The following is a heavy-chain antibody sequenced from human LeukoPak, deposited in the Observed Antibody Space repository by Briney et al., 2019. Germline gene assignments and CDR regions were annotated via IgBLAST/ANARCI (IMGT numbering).Heavy chain of an antibody. CDR1: GGSISSGGYY. CDR2: IYYSGST. CDR3: ARGIAAADHFDY. V-gene: IGHV4-31*03. D-gene: IGHD6-13*01. J-gene: IGHJ4*02. Sequence: SETLSLTCTVSGGSISSGGYYWSWIRQHPGKGLEWIGYIYYSGSTYYNPSLKSRVTISVDTSKNQFSLKLSSVTAADTAVYYCARGIAAADHFDYWGQGTLVTVSS.